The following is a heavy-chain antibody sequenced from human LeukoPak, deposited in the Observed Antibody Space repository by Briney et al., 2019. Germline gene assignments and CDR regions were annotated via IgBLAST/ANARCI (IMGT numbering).Heavy chain of an antibody. CDR2: ISAYNGNT. CDR1: GYTFTSYG. J-gene: IGHJ4*02. CDR3: ARDMHPNGLDY. V-gene: IGHV1-18*01. Sequence: ASVKVSCKASGYTFTSYGISWVRQAPGQGLEWMGWISAYNGNTNYAQKLQGRVTMTTDTSTSTAHMELRSLRSDDTAIYYCARDMHPNGLDYWGQGTLVTVSS. D-gene: IGHD1-1*01.